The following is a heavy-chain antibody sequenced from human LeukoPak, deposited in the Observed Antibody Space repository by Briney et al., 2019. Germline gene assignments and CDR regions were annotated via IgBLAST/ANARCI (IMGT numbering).Heavy chain of an antibody. CDR3: ARHINYYYYMDV. J-gene: IGHJ6*03. Sequence: SVKVSCKASGYTFTSYGISWVRQAPGQGLEWMGWISAYNGNTNYAQKLQGRVTMTTDTSTSTTYMELRSLRSDDTAVYYCARHINYYYYMDVWGKGTTVTVSS. CDR2: ISAYNGNT. CDR1: GYTFTSYG. V-gene: IGHV1-18*01.